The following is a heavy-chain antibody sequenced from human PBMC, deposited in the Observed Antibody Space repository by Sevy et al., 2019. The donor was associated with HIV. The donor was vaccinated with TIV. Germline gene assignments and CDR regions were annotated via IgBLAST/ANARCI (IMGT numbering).Heavy chain of an antibody. CDR1: GGSISSSSYY. V-gene: IGHV4-39*01. CDR2: IYFSRST. D-gene: IGHD6-6*01. CDR3: ASSIYGFSSSSRSEYYQH. Sequence: SETLSLTCTVSGGSISSSSYYWGWIRQPPGKGLEWIGSIYFSRSTYHNPSLKSRVTMSVDTSKNQFSLKLSSVTAADTAVYYCASSIYGFSSSSRSEYYQHWGQGTLVTVSS. J-gene: IGHJ1*01.